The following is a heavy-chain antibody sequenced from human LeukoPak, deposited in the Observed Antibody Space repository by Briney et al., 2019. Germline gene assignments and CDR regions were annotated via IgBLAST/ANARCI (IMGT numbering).Heavy chain of an antibody. J-gene: IGHJ5*02. D-gene: IGHD3-10*02. V-gene: IGHV3-21*01. CDR3: ARDAVRGNWFDP. CDR1: GFTFSSYS. Sequence: PGGSLRLSCAASGFTFSSYSMNWVRQAPGKGLEWVSSISSSSSYIYYADSVKGRFTISRDNAKNSLYLQMNSLRAEDTAVYYCARDAVRGNWFDPWGQGTLVTASS. CDR2: ISSSSSYI.